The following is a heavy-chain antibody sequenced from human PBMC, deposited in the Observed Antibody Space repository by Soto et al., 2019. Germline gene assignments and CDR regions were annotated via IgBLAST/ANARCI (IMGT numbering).Heavy chain of an antibody. CDR2: IMPIFRTA. D-gene: IGHD3-3*02. Sequence: QVQVVQSGAEVKKPGSSVKVSCKASGGTFSTAAISWVRQAPGQGLEWMGGIMPIFRTADYAQKFQGRVTITADESTNKAYLELRRLRSEDTAVYYCARDKDRPQLGGNYYYIMDVWGQGTTVTVSS. V-gene: IGHV1-69*12. CDR3: ARDKDRPQLGGNYYYIMDV. CDR1: GGTFSTAA. J-gene: IGHJ6*02.